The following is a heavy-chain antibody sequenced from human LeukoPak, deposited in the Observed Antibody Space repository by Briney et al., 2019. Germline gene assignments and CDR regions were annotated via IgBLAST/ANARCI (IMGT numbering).Heavy chain of an antibody. CDR1: GFTFSSYG. D-gene: IGHD3-22*01. J-gene: IGHJ4*02. CDR2: IWYDGSNK. CDR3: ARDIVYYDSSGYPQYYFDY. Sequence: PGGSLRLSCAASGFTFSSYGMHWVRQAPGKGLEWVAVIWYDGSNKYYADSVKGRFTISRDNSKNTLYLQMNSLRAEDTAVYYCARDIVYYDSSGYPQYYFDYWGQGTLVTVSS. V-gene: IGHV3-33*01.